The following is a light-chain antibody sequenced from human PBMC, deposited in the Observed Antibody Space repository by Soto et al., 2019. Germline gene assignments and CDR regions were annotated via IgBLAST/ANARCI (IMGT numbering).Light chain of an antibody. CDR3: QQRSNWPPT. J-gene: IGKJ2*01. Sequence: EVVLTQSPATLSFSPGERATLSCRASQSIVHYLAWYQQKPGQAPRLLIYDASNRAAGIPARFSGSGSGTDFTLTISSLEPEDFAVYYCQQRSNWPPTFGQGTKVDIK. CDR1: QSIVHY. CDR2: DAS. V-gene: IGKV3-11*01.